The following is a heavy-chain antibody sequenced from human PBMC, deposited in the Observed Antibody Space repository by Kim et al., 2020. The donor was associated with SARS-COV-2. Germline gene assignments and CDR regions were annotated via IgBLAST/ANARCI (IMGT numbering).Heavy chain of an antibody. J-gene: IGHJ4*02. Sequence: SVKVSCKASGFTFTSSAVQWVRQARGQRLEWIGWIVVGSGNTNYAQKFQERVTITRDMSTSTAYMELSSLRSEDTAVYYCAAAKYYDFWSGYSTQYYFDYWGQGTLVTVSS. D-gene: IGHD3-3*01. CDR1: GFTFTSSA. V-gene: IGHV1-58*01. CDR3: AAAKYYDFWSGYSTQYYFDY. CDR2: IVVGSGNT.